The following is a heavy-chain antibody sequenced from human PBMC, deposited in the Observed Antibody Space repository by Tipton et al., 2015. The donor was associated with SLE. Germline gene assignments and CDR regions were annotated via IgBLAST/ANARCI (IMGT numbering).Heavy chain of an antibody. CDR3: ARQGDGSGSYYYAFDI. J-gene: IGHJ3*02. CDR2: IYYRGST. D-gene: IGHD3-10*01. CDR1: GGSISSSSYY. Sequence: TLSLTCTVSGGSISSSSYYWGWIRQPPGKGLEWIGSIYYRGSTYYNPSLRSRVTISVDTSKNQFSLKLSSVTAADTAVYYCARQGDGSGSYYYAFDIWGQGTMVTLSS. V-gene: IGHV4-39*01.